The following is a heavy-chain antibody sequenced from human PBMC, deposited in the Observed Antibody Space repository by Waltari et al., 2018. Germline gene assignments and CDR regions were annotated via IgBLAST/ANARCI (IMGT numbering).Heavy chain of an antibody. J-gene: IGHJ4*02. D-gene: IGHD3-3*01. V-gene: IGHV3-23*01. Sequence: EVQLLESGGGLVQPGGSLRLSCAASGFTFSSYAMSWVRQAPGKGLAWVSAISGSGGSTYYADAVKGRFTISRENSKNTLYLQMNSLRAEDTAVYYCAKAAAISYYDFWSGYWGYWGQGTLVTVSS. CDR2: ISGSGGST. CDR3: AKAAAISYYDFWSGYWGY. CDR1: GFTFSSYA.